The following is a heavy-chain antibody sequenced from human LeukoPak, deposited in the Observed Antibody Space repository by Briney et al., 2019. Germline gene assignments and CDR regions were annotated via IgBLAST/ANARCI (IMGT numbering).Heavy chain of an antibody. CDR3: ARDRTLYSYGPYYYYYYMDV. Sequence: PGGSLRLSCAASGFSFSDYYMDWVRQVPGKGLEWIGRSRSKGHRYSTEYAASVRGRFTVSRDESKNSLFLQMTSLKSEDTAVYYCARDRTLYSYGPYYYYYYMDVWGKGTTVTVSS. CDR1: GFSFSDYY. J-gene: IGHJ6*03. CDR2: SRSKGHRYST. V-gene: IGHV3-72*01. D-gene: IGHD5-18*01.